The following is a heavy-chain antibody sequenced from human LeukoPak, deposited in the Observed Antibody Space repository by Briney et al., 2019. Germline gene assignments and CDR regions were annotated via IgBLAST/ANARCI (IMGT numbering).Heavy chain of an antibody. V-gene: IGHV3-7*03. Sequence: GGSLRLSCGASGFTLSSNWMTWVRQAPGRGLEWVASINQDGSVKCYVDSVKGRFTISRDNAKNSLYLQMNSLRAEDTAVYYCATRFDYYGSGSYPEYFQHWGQGTLVTVSS. CDR1: GFTLSSNW. D-gene: IGHD3-10*01. CDR3: ATRFDYYGSGSYPEYFQH. J-gene: IGHJ1*01. CDR2: INQDGSVK.